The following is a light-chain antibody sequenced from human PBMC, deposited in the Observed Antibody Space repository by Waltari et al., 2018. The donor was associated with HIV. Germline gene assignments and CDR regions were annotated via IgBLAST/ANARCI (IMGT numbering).Light chain of an antibody. V-gene: IGLV3-1*01. CDR1: KLGDKY. Sequence: DLIQPVSLSVSPGQTVRITCAGAKLGDKYSSWYQQKPGQSPVLVIYQDTKRPSGVPERFSASSSGNTAILTISGTQAVDEADYFCQAWDTTTVIFGGGTHLTVL. CDR3: QAWDTTTVI. CDR2: QDT. J-gene: IGLJ2*01.